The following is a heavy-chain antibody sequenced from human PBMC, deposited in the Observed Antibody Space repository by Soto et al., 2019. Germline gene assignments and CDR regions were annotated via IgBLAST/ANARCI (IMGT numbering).Heavy chain of an antibody. CDR3: ATAPDSHKNPFDVATEP. Sequence: EASVKVSCKASGGTFSTYTITWVRQAPGQGLEWMGRIIPIIGIINYAQKFQGRVTISADKFTGTAYMELTGLRSDDTAVYYCATAPDSHKNPFDVATEPWGQGTLVTVSS. V-gene: IGHV1-69*02. D-gene: IGHD5-12*01. CDR2: IIPIIGII. CDR1: GGTFSTYT. J-gene: IGHJ5*02.